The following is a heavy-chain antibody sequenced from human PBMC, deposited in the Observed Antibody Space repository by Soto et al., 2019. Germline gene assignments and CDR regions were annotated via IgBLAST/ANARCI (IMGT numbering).Heavy chain of an antibody. Sequence: GGSLRLSCAASGFTFSNYAMNWVRQAPGNGLELVSAISSSGDWTYYAESVRGRFTTSRDNSINTLYLQLRSLRAEDTAIYYCAHPRGYGVFDAVDIWGQGAMVTVSS. CDR2: ISSSGDWT. V-gene: IGHV3-23*01. CDR3: AHPRGYGVFDAVDI. D-gene: IGHD4-17*01. CDR1: GFTFSNYA. J-gene: IGHJ3*02.